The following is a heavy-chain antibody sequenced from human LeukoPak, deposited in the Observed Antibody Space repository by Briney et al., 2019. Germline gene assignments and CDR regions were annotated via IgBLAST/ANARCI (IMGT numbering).Heavy chain of an antibody. CDR1: GFTFSSYA. Sequence: GGSLRLSCAASGFTFSSYAMSCVRQAPGKGLEWVSAINGSGGSTYYADSVTGRFTISRDNSKNTLYLQMNSLGAEDTAVYYCAKDPTPSAGWYFDLWGRGNLVTVSS. V-gene: IGHV3-23*01. D-gene: IGHD1-26*01. J-gene: IGHJ2*01. CDR2: INGSGGST. CDR3: AKDPTPSAGWYFDL.